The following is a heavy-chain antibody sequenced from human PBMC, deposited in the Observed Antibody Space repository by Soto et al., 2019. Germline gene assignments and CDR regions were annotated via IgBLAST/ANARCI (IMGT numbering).Heavy chain of an antibody. J-gene: IGHJ4*02. CDR3: ARRGKAGGFDL. CDR2: TSYDGNNK. V-gene: IGHV3-30*14. Sequence: QVQLVESGGGVVQPGTSLRLSCAASGFRFKSFVMHWVRQAPGKGLEWVAFTSYDGNNKDYGDSVKGRFTVSRDNSQNTTPPPMEFLGPEDTALYYCARRGKAGGFDLWGQGTLVSVSS. CDR1: GFRFKSFV. D-gene: IGHD3-16*01.